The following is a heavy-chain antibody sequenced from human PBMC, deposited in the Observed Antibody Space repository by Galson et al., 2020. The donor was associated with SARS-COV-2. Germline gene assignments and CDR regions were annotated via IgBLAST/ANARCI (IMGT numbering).Heavy chain of an antibody. CDR3: ARDGWPNSSGCYLLTNKDYYGMVV. V-gene: IGHV3-33*01. D-gene: IGHD6-19*01. CDR2: IWYDGSNK. CDR1: GFTFSSYG. J-gene: IGHJ6*02. Sequence: GGSLRLSFAASGFTFSSYGMHWVRQAPGKGLEWVAVIWYDGSNKYYADSVKGRFTISRDNSKNTLYLQMTSLRAEDTPVYYCARDGWPNSSGCYLLTNKDYYGMVVWGQGTTVTVSS.